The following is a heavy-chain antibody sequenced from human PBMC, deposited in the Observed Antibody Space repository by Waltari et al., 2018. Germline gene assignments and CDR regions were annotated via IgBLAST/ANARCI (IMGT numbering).Heavy chain of an antibody. J-gene: IGHJ4*02. V-gene: IGHV1-2*02. D-gene: IGHD6-6*01. CDR2: INPNSGAT. CDR1: GYTFTGYY. CDR3: ARAGYGSSPDY. Sequence: QVQLVQSGAEVKKPEASVKVSCKASGYTFTGYYIHWVRQVPGQGLEWMGLINPNSGATNSAQKFQGRVTMTRDTSIGTAYMELSRLRSDDTAVYYCARAGYGSSPDYWGQGTLVTVSS.